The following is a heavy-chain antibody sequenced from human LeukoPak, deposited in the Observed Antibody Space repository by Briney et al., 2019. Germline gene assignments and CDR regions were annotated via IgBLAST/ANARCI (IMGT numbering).Heavy chain of an antibody. D-gene: IGHD2-15*01. Sequence: GGSLRLSCAAPGFTFSSYSMNWVRQAPGKGLEWVAFIRYDGSNKYYADSVKGRFTISRDNSKDTLYLQMNSLRAEDTAVYYCAKGRIRYCSGGSCYGGGSDYWGQGTLVTVSS. J-gene: IGHJ4*02. CDR1: GFTFSSYS. V-gene: IGHV3-30*02. CDR2: IRYDGSNK. CDR3: AKGRIRYCSGGSCYGGGSDY.